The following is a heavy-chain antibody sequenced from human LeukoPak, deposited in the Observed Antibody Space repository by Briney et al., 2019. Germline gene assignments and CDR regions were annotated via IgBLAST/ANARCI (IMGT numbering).Heavy chain of an antibody. CDR1: GGSISSYY. J-gene: IGHJ4*02. D-gene: IGHD6-19*01. Sequence: PSETLSLTCTVSGGSISSYYWSWIRQPPGKGLEWIGYIYYSGSTNYNPSLKSRVTLSVDTSKNQFSLKLSSVTAADTAVYYCARHPRYSSGWYGFDYWGQGTLVTVSS. V-gene: IGHV4-59*08. CDR3: ARHPRYSSGWYGFDY. CDR2: IYYSGST.